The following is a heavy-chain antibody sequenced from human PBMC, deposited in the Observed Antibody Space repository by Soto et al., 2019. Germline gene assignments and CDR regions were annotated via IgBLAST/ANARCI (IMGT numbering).Heavy chain of an antibody. Sequence: QVQLVQSGAEVKKPGASVKVSCKASGYTFTNDYMHWVRQAPGQGLEWMGIIYPSGGSTRNARKYQGRVTMPRDTSTSKVYMELSSLRSEDTAVYYCARDISGPMDYWGRGTLVTVSS. CDR3: ARDISGPMDY. D-gene: IGHD3-10*01. V-gene: IGHV1-46*01. CDR2: IYPSGGST. CDR1: GYTFTNDY. J-gene: IGHJ4*02.